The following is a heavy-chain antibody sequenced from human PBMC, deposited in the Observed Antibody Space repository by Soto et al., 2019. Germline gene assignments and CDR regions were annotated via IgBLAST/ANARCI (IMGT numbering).Heavy chain of an antibody. Sequence: SETLSLTCAVSGGSISSSNWWSWVRQPPGKGLEWIGEIYHSGSTNYNPSLKSRVTISVDKSKNQFSLKLSSVTAADTAVYYCARDREEVVVGGYYYGMDVWGQGTTVTVSS. CDR1: GGSISSSNW. J-gene: IGHJ6*02. V-gene: IGHV4-4*02. CDR3: ARDREEVVVGGYYYGMDV. CDR2: IYHSGST. D-gene: IGHD3-22*01.